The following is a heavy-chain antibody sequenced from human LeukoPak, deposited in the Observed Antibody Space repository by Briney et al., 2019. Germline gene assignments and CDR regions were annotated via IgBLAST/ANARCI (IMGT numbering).Heavy chain of an antibody. J-gene: IGHJ4*02. CDR3: ARAAGRDTTSGLDFDY. CDR2: IYSSRS. V-gene: IGHV4-4*07. D-gene: IGHD1-26*01. CDR1: GGSISSYY. Sequence: SETLSLTCTVSGGSISSYYWSWIRQPAGKGLGWIGRIYSSRSIYNPSLKSRVTMSVDTSKNQFSLKLSSVTAADTAVYYCARAAGRDTTSGLDFDYWGQGILVTVSS.